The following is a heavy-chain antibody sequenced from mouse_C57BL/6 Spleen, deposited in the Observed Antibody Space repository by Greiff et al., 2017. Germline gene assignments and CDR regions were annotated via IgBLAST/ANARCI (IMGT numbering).Heavy chain of an antibody. J-gene: IGHJ4*01. CDR2: IDPEDGET. CDR3: ARWGDYDDYAMDY. CDR1: GFNIKDYY. D-gene: IGHD2-4*01. Sequence: VQLKQSGAELVKPGASVKLSCTASGFNIKDYYMHWVKQRTEQGLEWIGRIDPEDGETKYAQKFQGKATITADTSSNTAYLQLSSLTSEDTAVYYCARWGDYDDYAMDYWGQGTSVTVSS. V-gene: IGHV14-2*01.